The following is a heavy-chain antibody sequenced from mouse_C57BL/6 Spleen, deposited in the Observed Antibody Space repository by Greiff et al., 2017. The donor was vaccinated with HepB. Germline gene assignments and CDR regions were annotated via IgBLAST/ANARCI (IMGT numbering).Heavy chain of an antibody. CDR3: AVRYYDDCGLAIDY. CDR1: GYAFSSYW. J-gene: IGHJ4*01. V-gene: IGHV1-80*01. CDR2: ISPGAGDT. D-gene: IGHD2-4*01. Sequence: VQLQQSGAELVKPGASVKISCKASGYAFSSYWMNWVKQRPGKGLEWIGQISPGAGDTNYHGKFKGKSPLTAATASSTADLQLSSRTSAASAVYFCAVRYYDDCGLAIDYWGQGTSVTVSS.